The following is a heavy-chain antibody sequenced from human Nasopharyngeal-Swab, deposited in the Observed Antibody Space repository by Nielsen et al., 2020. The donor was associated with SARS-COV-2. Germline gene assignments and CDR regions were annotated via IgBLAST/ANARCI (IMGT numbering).Heavy chain of an antibody. CDR3: ARGHPSSIVVVPAAIRPGFDP. CDR1: GYTFTSYD. D-gene: IGHD2-2*02. CDR2: MNPNSGNT. Sequence: ASVQVSCNASGYTFTSYDINWVRQATAHGLEWMGWMNPNSGNTGYAQKFQGRVTMTRNNSISTAYMELSSLRSEDTAVYYCARGHPSSIVVVPAAIRPGFDPWGQGTLVTVSS. V-gene: IGHV1-8*01. J-gene: IGHJ5*02.